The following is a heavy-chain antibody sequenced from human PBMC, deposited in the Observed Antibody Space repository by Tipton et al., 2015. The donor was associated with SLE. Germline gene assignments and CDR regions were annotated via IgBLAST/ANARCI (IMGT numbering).Heavy chain of an antibody. V-gene: IGHV4-39*07. CDR3: ARLPSFWSGDYFDS. Sequence: LRLSCSVSGDSISSGPYYWGWIRQPPGKGLEWIGSLYRSGDAYYSPSLQSRVSMSVDMSKNSFSLRLNSVTAADTAVYFCARLPSFWSGDYFDSWGQGTLVSVSS. CDR2: LYRSGDA. CDR1: GDSISSGPYY. D-gene: IGHD3-3*01. J-gene: IGHJ4*02.